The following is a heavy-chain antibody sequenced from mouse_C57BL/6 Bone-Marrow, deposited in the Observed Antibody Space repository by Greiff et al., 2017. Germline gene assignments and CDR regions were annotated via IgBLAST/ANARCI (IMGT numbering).Heavy chain of an antibody. V-gene: IGHV5-17*01. Sequence: EVHLVESGGGLVKPGASLKLSCAASGFTFSDYGMHWVRQAPGKGLEWVAYISTGSSTIYYADTVKGRFTITGDNAKNTLFMQMTSLRSEDSAVYYCASYCMDYWGQGTSVTVSS. CDR3: ASYCMDY. CDR1: GFTFSDYG. CDR2: ISTGSSTI. J-gene: IGHJ4*01. D-gene: IGHD1-1*01.